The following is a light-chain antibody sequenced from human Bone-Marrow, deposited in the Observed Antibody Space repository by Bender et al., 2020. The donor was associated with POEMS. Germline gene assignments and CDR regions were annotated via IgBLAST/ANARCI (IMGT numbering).Light chain of an antibody. CDR1: SSDVGANNY. V-gene: IGLV2-14*03. Sequence: QSALTQPASVSGSPGQSITISCTGTSSDVGANNYVSWYQQHPGKAPKLMIYDVSNRPSGVSNRFSGSKSGNTASLTISGLQADDEAEYYCCSYAVGRSYVFGTGTKVTVL. CDR2: DVS. CDR3: CSYAVGRSYV. J-gene: IGLJ1*01.